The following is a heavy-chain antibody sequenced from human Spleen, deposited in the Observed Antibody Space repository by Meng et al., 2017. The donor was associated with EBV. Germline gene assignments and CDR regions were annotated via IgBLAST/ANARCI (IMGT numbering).Heavy chain of an antibody. CDR3: ARPFPSWQSPRLDPFGA. CDR2: VHYTGST. D-gene: IGHD6-19*01. V-gene: IGHV4-34*01. J-gene: IGHJ5*02. CDR1: GGSFSGCH. Sequence: QGQLQQWGAGLLKPSETLSLICAVSGGSFSGCHWSWIRHPPGRGLEWIGSVHYTGSTYYSPSLKSRVTVSVDTSKNQFSLRLTSVTAADTAVYYCARPFPSWQSPRLDPFGAWGQGTLVTVSS.